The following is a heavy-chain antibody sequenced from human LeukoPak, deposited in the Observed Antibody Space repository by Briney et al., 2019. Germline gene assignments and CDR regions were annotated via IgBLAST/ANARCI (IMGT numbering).Heavy chain of an antibody. Sequence: PSQTLSLTCTVSGGSITSGGYYWSWIRQHPGKGLECIGYIYYSGSTYYNPSLKSRVTISVDTSKNQFSLKLSSVTAADTAVYYCARAPGGYSGYDLDYWGQGPLVTVSS. D-gene: IGHD5-12*01. J-gene: IGHJ4*02. CDR2: IYYSGST. CDR1: GGSITSGGYY. V-gene: IGHV4-31*03. CDR3: ARAPGGYSGYDLDY.